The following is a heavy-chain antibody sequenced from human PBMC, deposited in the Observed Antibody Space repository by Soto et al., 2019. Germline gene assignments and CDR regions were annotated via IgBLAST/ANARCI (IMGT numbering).Heavy chain of an antibody. V-gene: IGHV4-30-4*01. Sequence: SETPYLTSTVSVGCISSGNYYWFWIRQPPGKGLEWIGYIYYSGSTYYNPSLKSRVTISVDTSKNQFSLKLSSVTAADTAVYYCARTLVGAPPFDYWGQGTLVT. CDR1: VGCISSGNYY. D-gene: IGHD1-26*01. CDR3: ARTLVGAPPFDY. CDR2: IYYSGST. J-gene: IGHJ4*02.